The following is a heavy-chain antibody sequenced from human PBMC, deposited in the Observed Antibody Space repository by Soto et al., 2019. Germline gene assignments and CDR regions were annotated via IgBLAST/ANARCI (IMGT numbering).Heavy chain of an antibody. V-gene: IGHV4-4*02. J-gene: IGHJ4*02. CDR2: SYHSGST. D-gene: IGHD3-10*01. Sequence: QVQLQESGPGLVKPSGTLSLTCAVSSCSISSSNWWSWVREPPGKGLEWIGESYHSGSTNYNPSLKRRVTMSVDKSRNQFALKLSAVTAADTAVYYCARGVRLLWFGELGDYFDYWGQGTLVTVSS. CDR1: SCSISSSNW. CDR3: ARGVRLLWFGELGDYFDY.